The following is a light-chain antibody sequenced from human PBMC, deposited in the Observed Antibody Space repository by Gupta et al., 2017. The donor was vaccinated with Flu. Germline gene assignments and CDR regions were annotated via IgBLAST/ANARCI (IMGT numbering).Light chain of an antibody. J-gene: IGKJ1*01. CDR3: IQVTHWPRT. CDR1: QLLVYSDGNTF. V-gene: IGKV2-30*01. Sequence: DVVMTQSPSLLLVTRGQPASISCRSSQLLVYSDGNTFLSWFHQRPGQSPSRLILEVSNRYSGVQDRFGGSGSDTDFSQKISSVEAEDVGVYYCIQVTHWPRTFGQGTKVEIK. CDR2: EVS.